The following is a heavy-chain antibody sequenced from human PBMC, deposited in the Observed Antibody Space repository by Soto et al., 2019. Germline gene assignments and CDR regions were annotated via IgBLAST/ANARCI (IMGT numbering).Heavy chain of an antibody. J-gene: IGHJ4*02. V-gene: IGHV4-39*01. Sequence: PSETLSLTCTVSGGSMSSYYWAWIRQSPGKGLEWIGNIHYSGSTYYMPSPRSRVTLSVDTSKNQFSLRLTSVTAEDTAVYYCARHEGNGNVWPLDYWGQGILVTVSS. CDR2: IHYSGST. CDR1: GGSMSSYY. CDR3: ARHEGNGNVWPLDY. D-gene: IGHD2-8*01.